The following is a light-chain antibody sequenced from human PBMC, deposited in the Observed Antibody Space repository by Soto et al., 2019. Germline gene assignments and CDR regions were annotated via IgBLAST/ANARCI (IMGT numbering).Light chain of an antibody. V-gene: IGLV2-23*02. CDR2: EVT. CDR3: YSCKGIPTSLFV. Sequence: QSALTQPASGSGSPGQSMTIACTGTSRDIGTSNLVSWYQQYPGKAPKLMIYEVTKRPSGISYRFSGSKSGNTASLTISGLQPEDEADYYCYSCKGIPTSLFVFGTGAKVTV. CDR1: SRDIGTSNL. J-gene: IGLJ1*01.